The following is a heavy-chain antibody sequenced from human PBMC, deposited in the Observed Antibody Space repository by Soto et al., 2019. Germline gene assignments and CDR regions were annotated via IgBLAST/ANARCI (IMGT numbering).Heavy chain of an antibody. V-gene: IGHV1-69*14. CDR2: IIPIFGPA. Sequence: QVQLVQSGAEVKKPGSSVKVSCKASGGTFSNYAFTWVRQAPGQGLERVGGIIPIFGPANYAQNFQGRVTITADIFANTIYMELSSLRSEDTAVYYCARAFESGGFYYGMGVWGQGTTVTVSS. D-gene: IGHD3-10*01. J-gene: IGHJ6*02. CDR1: GGTFSNYA. CDR3: ARAFESGGFYYGMGV.